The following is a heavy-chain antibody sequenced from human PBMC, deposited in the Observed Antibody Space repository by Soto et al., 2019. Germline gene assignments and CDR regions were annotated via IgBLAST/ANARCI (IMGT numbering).Heavy chain of an antibody. Sequence: SETLSLTCTVSGGSISSGDYYWSWIRQLPGKGLEWIGYIYYSGSTYYNPSLKSRVTISVDTSKNQFSLKLSSVTAADTAVYYCARVYSSGYSPYFDYWGQGTLVTVSS. J-gene: IGHJ4*02. CDR2: IYYSGST. V-gene: IGHV4-30-4*01. D-gene: IGHD3-22*01. CDR1: GGSISSGDYY. CDR3: ARVYSSGYSPYFDY.